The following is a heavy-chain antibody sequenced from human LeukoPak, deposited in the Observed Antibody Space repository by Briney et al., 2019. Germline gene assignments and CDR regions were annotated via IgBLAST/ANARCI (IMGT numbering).Heavy chain of an antibody. CDR1: GGSVSSYY. J-gene: IGHJ6*02. CDR2: IYYSGST. Sequence: SETLSLTCTVSGGSVSSYYWSWIRQPPGKGLEWIGYIYYSGSTNYNPSLKSRVTISVDTSKNQFSLKLSSVTAADTAVYYCARDPTPLYVNYYYGMDVWAKGPRSPSP. D-gene: IGHD3-16*01. V-gene: IGHV4-59*02. CDR3: ARDPTPLYVNYYYGMDV.